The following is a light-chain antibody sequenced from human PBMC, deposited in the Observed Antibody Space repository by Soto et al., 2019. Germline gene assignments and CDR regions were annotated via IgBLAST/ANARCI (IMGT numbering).Light chain of an antibody. V-gene: IGKV1-5*03. J-gene: IGKJ4*01. Sequence: DIQMTQSRSTLSASVGDRVTITCRASQRISSWMAWSQQKPGKAPKVLIYKASSLESGVPSRFSGSGSGTEFTLTLSSLQPDDFATYYCQQYNTYPLTFGGGTKVEIK. CDR3: QQYNTYPLT. CDR1: QRISSW. CDR2: KAS.